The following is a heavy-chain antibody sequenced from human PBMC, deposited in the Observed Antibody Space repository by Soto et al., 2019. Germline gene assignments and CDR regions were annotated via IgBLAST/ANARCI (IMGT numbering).Heavy chain of an antibody. CDR3: AKDGAPRYCSHSSCPPAGAS. V-gene: IGHV3-30*18. CDR2: ISYDGSHK. Sequence: QVQLVESGGGVVQPGRSLRLSCAGSGFTFSNYGLHWFRQAPGKGPEWVAVISYDGSHKYYADSVKGRFTISRDNSNNMQYLQMDSVSAEDTALYYCAKDGAPRYCSHSSCPPAGASWGQGTLVTVSS. J-gene: IGHJ5*02. D-gene: IGHD2-2*01. CDR1: GFTFSNYG.